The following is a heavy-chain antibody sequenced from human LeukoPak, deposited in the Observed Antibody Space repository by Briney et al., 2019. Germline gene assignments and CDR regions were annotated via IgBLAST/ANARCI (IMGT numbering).Heavy chain of an antibody. CDR2: IYYSGST. V-gene: IGHV4-59*01. J-gene: IGHJ4*02. Sequence: PSETLSLTCTVSGGSISSYYWSWIRQPPGKGLEWIGYIYYSGSTNYNPSLKSRVTISVDTSKNQFSLKLSSVTAADTAVYYCARRTVTNGWFRIDYWXXXSXXXXSS. D-gene: IGHD6-19*01. CDR1: GGSISSYY. CDR3: ARRTVTNGWFRIDY.